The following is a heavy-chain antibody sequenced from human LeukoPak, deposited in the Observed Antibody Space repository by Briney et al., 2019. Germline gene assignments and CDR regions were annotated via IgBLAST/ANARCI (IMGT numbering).Heavy chain of an antibody. CDR1: GYTFTGYY. V-gene: IGHV1-2*02. D-gene: IGHD5-18*01. CDR3: ARGLKYSYGSYYYYMDV. Sequence: ASVKVSCKASGYTFTGYYMHWVRQAPGQGLEGMGWINPNSGGTNYAQKFQGRVTMTRDTSISTAYMELSRLRSDDTAVYYCARGLKYSYGSYYYYMDVWGKGTTVTVSS. J-gene: IGHJ6*03. CDR2: INPNSGGT.